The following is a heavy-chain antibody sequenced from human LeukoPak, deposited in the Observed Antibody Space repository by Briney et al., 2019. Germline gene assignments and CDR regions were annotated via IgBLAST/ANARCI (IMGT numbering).Heavy chain of an antibody. CDR2: VYYSGNT. CDR3: ARYGSGSYSDDHFRH. J-gene: IGHJ1*01. Sequence: SVTLSLTCTVSGGSISSYYWSWIRQPPGGGLEWIGYVYYSGNTNYNPSLKSRVTISVDTSKNQFSLKLTSVTAADTAVYYCARYGSGSYSDDHFRHWGQGTLVTVSS. CDR1: GGSISSYY. V-gene: IGHV4-59*08. D-gene: IGHD3-10*01.